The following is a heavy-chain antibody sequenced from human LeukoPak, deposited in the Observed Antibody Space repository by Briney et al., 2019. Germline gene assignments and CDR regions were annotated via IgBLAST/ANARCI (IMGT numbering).Heavy chain of an antibody. CDR1: GYTLTELS. J-gene: IGHJ4*02. CDR2: FDPEDDEI. D-gene: IGHD1-7*01. CDR3: ATETGNFYFYS. Sequence: GSVKVSCKVSGYTLTELSMHWVRQAPGKRLEWMGGFDPEDDEIIYAQRFQGRVTMTEDASTDTAYMELRSLRSEDTAVYYCATETGNFYFYSWGQGTLVTVSS. V-gene: IGHV1-24*01.